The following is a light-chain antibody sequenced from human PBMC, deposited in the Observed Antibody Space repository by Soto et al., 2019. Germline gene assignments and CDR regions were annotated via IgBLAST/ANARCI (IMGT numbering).Light chain of an antibody. V-gene: IGLV2-23*02. J-gene: IGLJ1*01. CDR1: SSDVGTYDL. CDR2: EVS. CDR3: CSYTDTSTLFV. Sequence: QSALTQPASVSGSPGQSITISCTGTSSDVGTYDLVSWYQQHPGKAPKLMIYEVSKRPLGVSNRFSGSKSGYTASLTISGLQAEDEGDYYCCSYTDTSTLFVFGSGTKVTVL.